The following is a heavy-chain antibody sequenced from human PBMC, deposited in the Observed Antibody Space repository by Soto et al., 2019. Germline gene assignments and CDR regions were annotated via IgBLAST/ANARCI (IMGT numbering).Heavy chain of an antibody. J-gene: IGHJ4*02. Sequence: QVQLVQSGAEVKKPGSSVKVSCKASGGTFSSYAISWVRQAPGHGLEWMGGIIPIFGTANYAQKFQGRVTISADETTSTAYMELSSLRSEDTAVYYCARVTTKDGYNSIDYWGQGTLVTVSS. V-gene: IGHV1-69*01. CDR3: ARVTTKDGYNSIDY. D-gene: IGHD5-12*01. CDR2: IIPIFGTA. CDR1: GGTFSSYA.